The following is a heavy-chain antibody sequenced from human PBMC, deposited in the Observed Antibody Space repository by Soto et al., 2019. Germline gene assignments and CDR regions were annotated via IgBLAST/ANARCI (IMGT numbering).Heavy chain of an antibody. CDR1: GGTFSSYA. Sequence: QVQLVQSGAEVKKPGSSVKVSCKASGGTFSSYAISWVRQAPGQGLEWMGGIIPIFGTANYAQKFQGRVTITADESTSTAYMELSSVRSEDTAVYYCARAASSIAARYNYYGMDVWGQGTTVTVSS. CDR3: ARAASSIAARYNYYGMDV. D-gene: IGHD6-6*01. J-gene: IGHJ6*02. V-gene: IGHV1-69*01. CDR2: IIPIFGTA.